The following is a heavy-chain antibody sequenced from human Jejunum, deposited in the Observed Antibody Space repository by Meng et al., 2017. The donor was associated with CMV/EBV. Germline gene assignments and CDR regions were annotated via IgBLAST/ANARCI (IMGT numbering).Heavy chain of an antibody. D-gene: IGHD3-16*01. Sequence: EVLLVESGGGLVESGGSLSVSCAASGFAFSSYYMNWVRQAAGRGLEWVSSISSSSAYIYYADSLKDRFTVSRDNAKNSLYLQMNSLRGEDTAVYYCARVGKAGGIDYWGQGPLVTVSS. CDR3: ARVGKAGGIDY. J-gene: IGHJ4*02. CDR2: ISSSSAYI. V-gene: IGHV3-21*01. CDR1: GFAFSSYY.